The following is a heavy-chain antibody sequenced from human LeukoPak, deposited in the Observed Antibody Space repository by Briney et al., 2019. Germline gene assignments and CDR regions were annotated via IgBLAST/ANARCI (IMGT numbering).Heavy chain of an antibody. V-gene: IGHV1-18*01. CDR3: ARDFRVPYYDDSSGRCAAY. CDR2: NSSYNGNT. J-gene: IGHJ4*02. Sequence: GASVKVPCKASCYTFTSYGNSWVRQAPGQGLEWMGWNSSYNGNTNYAHKLQGRVTMTTDTSTSRAYMERRSLRSDDTAVYYCARDFRVPYYDDSSGRCAAYWGQGTLVTVSS. CDR1: CYTFTSYG. D-gene: IGHD3-22*01.